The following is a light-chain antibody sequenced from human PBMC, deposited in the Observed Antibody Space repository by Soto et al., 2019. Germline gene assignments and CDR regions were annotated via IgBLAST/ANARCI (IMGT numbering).Light chain of an antibody. CDR3: AAWDASLNGVI. Sequence: QSVLTQPPSASGTPGQRVTISCSGSISNIGSNSLNWYQQLPGTSPKLLIYNNSQRPSGVPDRFSGSQSGTSASLAISGLQSEVEADYYCAAWDASLNGVIFGGGTKLTVL. CDR2: NNS. V-gene: IGLV1-44*01. CDR1: ISNIGSNS. J-gene: IGLJ2*01.